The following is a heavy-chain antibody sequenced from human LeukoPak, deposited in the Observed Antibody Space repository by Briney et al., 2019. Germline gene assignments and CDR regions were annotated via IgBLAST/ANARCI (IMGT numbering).Heavy chain of an antibody. Sequence: SVKVSCKASGGTFSSYAISWVRQAPGQGLEWMGGIIPIFGTANYAQKFQGRVTITADESTSTAYMELSSLRSEDTAVYYCARVEEEYYYGSGSWYYYYMDVWGKGTTVTISS. CDR1: GGTFSSYA. CDR3: ARVEEEYYYGSGSWYYYYMDV. CDR2: IIPIFGTA. D-gene: IGHD3-10*01. J-gene: IGHJ6*03. V-gene: IGHV1-69*13.